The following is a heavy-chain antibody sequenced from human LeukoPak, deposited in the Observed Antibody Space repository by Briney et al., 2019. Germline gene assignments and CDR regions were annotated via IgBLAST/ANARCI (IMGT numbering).Heavy chain of an antibody. CDR2: ISYDGSNK. D-gene: IGHD5-24*01. CDR1: GFTFSGYA. J-gene: IGHJ4*02. Sequence: GGSLRLSCAASGFTFSGYAMHWVREAPGKGLVWVSVISYDGSNKYCAVSVKGRFTISRDNSKNTLYLQMSSLRAEDTAVYYCARAWMATIIDYWGQGTLVTVSS. CDR3: ARAWMATIIDY. V-gene: IGHV3-30-3*01.